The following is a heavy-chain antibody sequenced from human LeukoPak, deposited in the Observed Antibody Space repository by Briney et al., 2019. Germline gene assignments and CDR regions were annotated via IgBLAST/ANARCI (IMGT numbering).Heavy chain of an antibody. CDR1: GGSIISYY. D-gene: IGHD3-10*01. CDR2: IHYSGGT. CDR3: ARDRGSYISEY. J-gene: IGHJ4*02. Sequence: SETLSLTCTVSGGSIISYYWSWIQQPPGKGLEWIGYIHYSGGTNYNPSLKSRVTISVDTSKNQFSLKLSSVTAADTAVYYCARDRGSYISEYWGQGILVTVSS. V-gene: IGHV4-59*01.